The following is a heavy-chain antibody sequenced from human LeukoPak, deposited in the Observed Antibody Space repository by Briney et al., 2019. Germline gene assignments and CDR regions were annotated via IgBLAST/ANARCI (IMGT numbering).Heavy chain of an antibody. D-gene: IGHD1-1*01. Sequence: GGSLRLSCAASGFTFSSYSMNWVRRAPGKGLEWVSYISSSSSTIYYADSVKGRFTISRDNAKNSLYLQMNSLRAEDTAVYYCARGTVTYEGDYWGQGTLVTVSS. CDR3: ARGTVTYEGDY. V-gene: IGHV3-48*01. CDR2: ISSSSSTI. J-gene: IGHJ4*02. CDR1: GFTFSSYS.